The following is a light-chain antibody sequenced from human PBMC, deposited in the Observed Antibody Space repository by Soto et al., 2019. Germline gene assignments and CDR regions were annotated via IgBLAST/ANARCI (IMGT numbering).Light chain of an antibody. CDR3: QQYGTSPQT. V-gene: IGKV3-20*01. CDR2: DTS. J-gene: IGKJ1*01. Sequence: EIVLTQSPGTLSLSPGEIATLSFSASQSVTSNYLAWYQQKPGQAPGLLIYDTSTRASGVPDRFSGSGSGTEFTLTISRLEPEDFAVYYCQQYGTSPQTFGQGTKVDIK. CDR1: QSVTSNY.